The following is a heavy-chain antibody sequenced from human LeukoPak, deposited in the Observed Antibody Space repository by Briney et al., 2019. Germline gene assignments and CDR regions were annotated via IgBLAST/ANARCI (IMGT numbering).Heavy chain of an antibody. D-gene: IGHD3-22*01. CDR3: ARDTGDSSGYYSGTFDY. V-gene: IGHV4-59*01. CDR1: GGSISSYY. J-gene: IGHJ4*02. Sequence: PSETLSLTCTVSGGSISSYYWSWIRQPPGKGLEWIGYIYYSGSTNYNPSLKSRVTISVDTSKNQFSLKLSSVTAADTAVYYCARDTGDSSGYYSGTFDYWGQGTLVTVSS. CDR2: IYYSGST.